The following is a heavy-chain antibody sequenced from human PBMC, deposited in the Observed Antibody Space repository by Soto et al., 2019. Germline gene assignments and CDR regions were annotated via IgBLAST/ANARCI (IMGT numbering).Heavy chain of an antibody. V-gene: IGHV3-23*01. Sequence: EVQLLESGGGLVQPGGSLRLSCAASEFSVSSYAMIWVRQAPGRGLEWFSRISGSGSSTDYADSVKGRFTISRDNSKNTLYLQMNSLRAEDTAVYYCAKVKGPFDYWGQGTLVTVSS. CDR1: EFSVSSYA. CDR2: ISGSGSST. J-gene: IGHJ4*02. CDR3: AKVKGPFDY.